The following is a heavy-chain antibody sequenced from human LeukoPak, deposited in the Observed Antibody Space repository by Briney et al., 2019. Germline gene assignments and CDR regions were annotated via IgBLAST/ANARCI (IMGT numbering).Heavy chain of an antibody. D-gene: IGHD4-17*01. J-gene: IGHJ4*02. Sequence: ASVKVSCEASGYTFIGYYKHWVRQAPGQGLEWMGWINPNSGGTNYAQKFQGRVTMTRYTSISTAYMELSRLRSDDTAVYYCAKERSFHYGGQGTLVTVSS. CDR2: INPNSGGT. CDR1: GYTFIGYY. V-gene: IGHV1-2*02. CDR3: AKERSFHY.